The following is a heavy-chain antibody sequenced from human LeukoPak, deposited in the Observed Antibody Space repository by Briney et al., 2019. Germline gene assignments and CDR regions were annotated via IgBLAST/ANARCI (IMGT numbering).Heavy chain of an antibody. D-gene: IGHD3-22*01. CDR1: GFTFDDYA. V-gene: IGHV3-9*01. CDR2: ISWNSGSI. CDR3: AKATHYYDSSNLFDC. J-gene: IGHJ4*02. Sequence: PGGSLRLSCAASGFTFDDYAMHWVRQAPGKGLEWVSGISWNSGSIGYADSVKGRFTISRDNAKNSLYLQMNSLRAEDTALYYCAKATHYYDSSNLFDCWGQGTLVTVSS.